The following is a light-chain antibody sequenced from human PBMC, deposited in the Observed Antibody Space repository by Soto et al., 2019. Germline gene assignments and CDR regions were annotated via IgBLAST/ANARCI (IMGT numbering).Light chain of an antibody. CDR2: EVN. Sequence: QSALTQPASVSGSPGQSITISCTGTSSDVGGFDYVSWYQQRPGKAPKLLIYEVNRRPSGVSNRFSGAKSGNAASLTISGLQSEDEGDSCCSSYSSTGTPFVFGTGTKLTVL. V-gene: IGLV2-14*01. J-gene: IGLJ1*01. CDR3: SSYSSTGTPFV. CDR1: SSDVGGFDY.